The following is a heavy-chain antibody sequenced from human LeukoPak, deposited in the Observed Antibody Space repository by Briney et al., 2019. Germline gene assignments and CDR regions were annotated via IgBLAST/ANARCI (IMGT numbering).Heavy chain of an antibody. CDR3: AREGRTAELDY. Sequence: GGSLRLSCVASGFTFSSYAMHWVRQAPGKGLEWVAVISYDGRNKYYADSVKGRFTISRDNAKNTLYLQMNSLRGEDTVVYYCAREGRTAELDYWGQGTLVTVSS. CDR2: ISYDGRNK. CDR1: GFTFSSYA. V-gene: IGHV3-30*04. D-gene: IGHD1/OR15-1a*01. J-gene: IGHJ4*02.